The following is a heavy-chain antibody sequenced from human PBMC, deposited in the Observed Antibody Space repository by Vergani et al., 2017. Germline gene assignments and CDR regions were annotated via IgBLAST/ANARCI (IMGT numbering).Heavy chain of an antibody. J-gene: IGHJ6*02. CDR3: AREWLTLTGYLGGMDG. D-gene: IGHD3-9*01. CDR1: GGSISSYY. CDR2: IYYSGST. Sequence: QVQLQESGPGLVKPSETLSLTCTVSGGSISSYYWSGIRQPPGKGLEWIGYIYYSGSTNYNPSLKSRVTISVDTSKNQFSLKLSSVTAADTAVYYCAREWLTLTGYLGGMDGWGQGTTVTVSS. V-gene: IGHV4-59*01.